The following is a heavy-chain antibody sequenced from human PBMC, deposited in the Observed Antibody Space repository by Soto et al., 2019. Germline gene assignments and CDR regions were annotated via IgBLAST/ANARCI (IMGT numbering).Heavy chain of an antibody. V-gene: IGHV3-23*01. D-gene: IGHD3-9*01. CDR3: AKDTTVLRYFDWLPAGYMDV. CDR2: ISGSGGST. CDR1: GFTFSSYA. Sequence: EVQLLESGGGLVQPGGSLRLSCAASGFTFSSYAMSWVRQAPGKGLEWVSAISGSGGSTYYADSVKGRFTISRDNSKNTLYLQMNSLRAEDTAVYYCAKDTTVLRYFDWLPAGYMDVWGKGTTVTVSS. J-gene: IGHJ6*03.